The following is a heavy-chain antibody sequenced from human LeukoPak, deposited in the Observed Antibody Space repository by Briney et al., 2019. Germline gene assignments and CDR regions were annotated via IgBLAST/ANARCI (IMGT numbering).Heavy chain of an antibody. D-gene: IGHD6-13*01. V-gene: IGHV3-7*01. CDR3: ARSFSRYSST. J-gene: IGHJ5*02. Sequence: GGSLRLSCAASGFTFNNYWMNWVRQAPGKGLEWVANINQDGSAKYYVDSVKGRFTISRDNANNSLYLQMNSLRAEDTAVYYCARSFSRYSSTWGQGTLVTVSS. CDR2: INQDGSAK. CDR1: GFTFNNYW.